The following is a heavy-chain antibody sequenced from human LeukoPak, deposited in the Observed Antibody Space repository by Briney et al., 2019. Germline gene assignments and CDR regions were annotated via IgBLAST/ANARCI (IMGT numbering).Heavy chain of an antibody. CDR2: IKNDGRTT. CDR1: GLTFSNFW. V-gene: IGHV3-74*01. Sequence: GGSLRLSCAASGLTFSNFWMHWVRQAPGKGLVWVSLIKNDGRTTIYADSVKGRFTISRDNGKNTVYLQMNSLRTEDTAVYYCATGHSYGYEFWGQGTLVTVSS. D-gene: IGHD5-18*01. J-gene: IGHJ4*02. CDR3: ATGHSYGYEF.